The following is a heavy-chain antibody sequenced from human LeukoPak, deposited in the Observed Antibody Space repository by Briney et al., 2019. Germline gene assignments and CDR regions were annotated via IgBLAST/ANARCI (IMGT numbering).Heavy chain of an antibody. V-gene: IGHV3-30-3*01. CDR2: ISYDGSNK. CDR1: GFTFSSYA. CDR3: AKGSRGSPYTSSDY. D-gene: IGHD1-26*01. Sequence: PGRSLRLSCAASGFTFSSYAMHWVRQAPGKGLEWVAVISYDGSNKYYADSVKGRFTISRDNSKNTLYLQMNSLGAEDTAVYYCAKGSRGSPYTSSDYWGQGTLVTVSS. J-gene: IGHJ4*02.